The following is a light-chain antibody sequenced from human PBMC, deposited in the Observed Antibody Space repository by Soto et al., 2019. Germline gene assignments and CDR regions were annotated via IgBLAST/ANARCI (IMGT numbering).Light chain of an antibody. V-gene: IGKV1-5*01. CDR3: QQYNSYVT. J-gene: IGKJ4*02. CDR1: QSISRW. CDR2: DAS. Sequence: DIQMTQSPSTLSASVGDTVTITCRASQSISRWLAWYQHKPGKAPTLLIYDASTLEIGVPSRFSGSGSGTDFTLTICGLHSDEFATYYCQQYNSYVTFGGGTKVEVK.